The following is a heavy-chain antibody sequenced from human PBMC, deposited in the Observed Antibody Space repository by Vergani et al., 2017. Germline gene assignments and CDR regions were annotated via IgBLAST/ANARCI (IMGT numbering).Heavy chain of an antibody. J-gene: IGHJ4*02. CDR1: GDSISSGVYY. V-gene: IGHV4-31*03. Sequence: QVQLQESGPGLVKPSQTLSLTCSVSGDSISSGVYYWNWLRQHPGKGLEWIGYIYSTGRTHHNPSLRRRINMSVDTSKNQCSLKLNSVTAADTAMYYCARMGGYDEGDAFRIGYFDSWGPGILVNVSS. CDR3: ARMGGYDEGDAFRIGYFDS. CDR2: IYSTGRT. D-gene: IGHD3-22*01.